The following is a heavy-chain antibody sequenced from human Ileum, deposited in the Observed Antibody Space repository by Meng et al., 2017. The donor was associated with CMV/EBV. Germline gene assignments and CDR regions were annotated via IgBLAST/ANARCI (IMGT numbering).Heavy chain of an antibody. D-gene: IGHD2-8*01. CDR1: GFTFSNFA. J-gene: IGHJ6*02. Sequence: GESLKISCAASGFTFSNFAMHWVRQAPGKGLEWLAVISHDGNTIFHADSMKGRFNISRDNSKNTVHLKISSLRPEDTAIYYCARGRHCTNSYCVYRYGLDVWGQGTTVTVSS. CDR2: ISHDGNTI. V-gene: IGHV3-30-3*01. CDR3: ARGRHCTNSYCVYRYGLDV.